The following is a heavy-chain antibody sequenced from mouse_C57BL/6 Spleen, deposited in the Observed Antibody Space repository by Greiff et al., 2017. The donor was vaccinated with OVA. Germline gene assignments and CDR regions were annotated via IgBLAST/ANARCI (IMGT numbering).Heavy chain of an antibody. CDR3: AREGVH. CDR1: GYAFTNYL. Sequence: QVQLKQSGAELVRPGTSVKVSCKASGYAFTNYLIEWVKQRPGKGLEWIGVINPGCGGTNYNEKFKGKATLTADKSSSTAYLQLSSLTSEDSAVYFCAREGVHWGQGTTLTVSS. J-gene: IGHJ2*01. V-gene: IGHV1-54*01. CDR2: INPGCGGT. D-gene: IGHD2-14*01.